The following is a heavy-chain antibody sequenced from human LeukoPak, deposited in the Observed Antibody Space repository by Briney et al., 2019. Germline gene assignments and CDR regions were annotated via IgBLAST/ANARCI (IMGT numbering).Heavy chain of an antibody. CDR2: MNPHSDNT. J-gene: IGHJ6*02. Sequence: ASVKVSCKASGYTFTTFDINWVRQATGQGLEWMGWMNPHSDNTAYAQKFQGRVTMTRNTSISTAYMELSSLGSEDTAVYYCARYSSSWTGGYGMDVWSQGTTVTVSS. CDR1: GYTFTTFD. D-gene: IGHD6-13*01. V-gene: IGHV1-8*01. CDR3: ARYSSSWTGGYGMDV.